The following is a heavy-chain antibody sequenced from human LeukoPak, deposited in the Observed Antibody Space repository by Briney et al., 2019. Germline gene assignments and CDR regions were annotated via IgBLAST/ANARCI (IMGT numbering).Heavy chain of an antibody. J-gene: IGHJ4*02. CDR2: IKSKTDGGTT. V-gene: IGHV3-15*01. D-gene: IGHD1-26*01. CDR3: TTAPEGLVGATLFDY. CDR1: GFTFSSYS. Sequence: PGGSLRLSCAASGFTFSSYSMNWVRQAPGKGLEWVGRIKSKTDGGTTDYAAPVKGRFTISRDDSKNTLYLQMNSLKTEDTAVYYCTTAPEGLVGATLFDYWGQGTLVTVSS.